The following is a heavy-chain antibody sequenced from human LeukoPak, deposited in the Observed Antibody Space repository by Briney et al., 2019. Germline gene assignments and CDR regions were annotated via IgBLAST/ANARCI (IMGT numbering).Heavy chain of an antibody. CDR3: ARGSGSYHMDV. V-gene: IGHV1-8*03. CDR2: MNPNSGNT. CDR1: GYTFTSYD. D-gene: IGHD1-26*01. Sequence: ASVKVSCKASGYTFTSYDINWVRQATGQGLEWMGWMNPNSGNTGYAQKFQGRVTITRNTSISTAYMELSSLRPGDTAVYYCARGSGSYHMDVWGKGTTVTVSS. J-gene: IGHJ6*03.